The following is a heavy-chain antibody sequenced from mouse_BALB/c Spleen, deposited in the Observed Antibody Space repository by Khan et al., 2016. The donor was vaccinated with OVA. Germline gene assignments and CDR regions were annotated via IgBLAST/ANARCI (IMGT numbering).Heavy chain of an antibody. V-gene: IGHV1-69*02. CDR1: GYTFTNYW. D-gene: IGHD1-1*01. CDR2: IYPSDSYT. Sequence: VQLQESGTELVRPGASVKLSCKASGYTFTNYWINWVKQRPGQGLEWIGNIYPSDSYTNYNQKFKDKATLTVDKSSSTASMQLNSPTSEDSAVYYCTRGGVDGSSFAYWGQGTLVTVSA. J-gene: IGHJ3*01. CDR3: TRGGVDGSSFAY.